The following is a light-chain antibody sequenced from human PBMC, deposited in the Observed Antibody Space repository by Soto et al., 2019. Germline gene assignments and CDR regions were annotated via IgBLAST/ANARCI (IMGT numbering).Light chain of an antibody. CDR1: QSISDS. CDR2: AAS. CDR3: QQSYNSPQT. J-gene: IGKJ1*01. V-gene: IGKV1-39*01. Sequence: SQMTQYTSSLSASVGDRVTITCRASQSISDSLAWYQLKPGKPPRLLIYAASSLQSGVPSRFSGSGSGTDFTLTISSLQPEDFATYSCQQSYNSPQTSGRGT.